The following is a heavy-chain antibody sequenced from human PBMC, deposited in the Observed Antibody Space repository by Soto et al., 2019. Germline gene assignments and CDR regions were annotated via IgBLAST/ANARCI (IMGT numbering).Heavy chain of an antibody. Sequence: ASVKVSCKASGGTFSSYAISWVRQAPGQGLEWMGGIIPIFGTANYAQKFQGRVTITADESTSTAYMELSSLRSEDTAVYYCARDLEYFDWYPIAPWGQGTLVTVSS. D-gene: IGHD3-9*01. CDR1: GGTFSSYA. CDR2: IIPIFGTA. V-gene: IGHV1-69*13. CDR3: ARDLEYFDWYPIAP. J-gene: IGHJ5*02.